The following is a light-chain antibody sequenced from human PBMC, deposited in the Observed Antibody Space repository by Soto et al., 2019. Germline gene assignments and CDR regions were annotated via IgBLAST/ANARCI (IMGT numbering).Light chain of an antibody. V-gene: IGLV2-23*02. CDR3: CSYAGRDVL. J-gene: IGLJ2*01. Sequence: QSVLTQPASVSGSPGQSITVSCTGIRSDVESYNHVSWYQHLPGKAPKLIIYEVSRRPSGVSNRFSGSKSGNTASLTISGLQAEDEGDYHCCSYAGRDVLFGGGTQLTVL. CDR2: EVS. CDR1: RSDVESYNH.